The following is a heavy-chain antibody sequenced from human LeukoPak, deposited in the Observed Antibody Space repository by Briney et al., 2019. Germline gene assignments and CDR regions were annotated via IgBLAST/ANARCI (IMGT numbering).Heavy chain of an antibody. D-gene: IGHD4-17*01. CDR2: IRSKAFGGTP. Sequence: HSGRSLRLXCPASGFTFDDYAVSWFRQAPGKGLEWVGFIRSKAFGGTPEYAASVRGRFTISRDDSKSIAYLQMNSLKTEDTAVYYCTRNTVTVHFDYWSQGTLVTVSS. V-gene: IGHV3-49*03. J-gene: IGHJ4*02. CDR3: TRNTVTVHFDY. CDR1: GFTFDDYA.